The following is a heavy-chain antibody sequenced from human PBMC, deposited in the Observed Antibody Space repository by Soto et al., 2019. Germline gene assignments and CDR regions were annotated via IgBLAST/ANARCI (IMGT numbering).Heavy chain of an antibody. V-gene: IGHV1-69*13. Sequence: SVKVSCKASGGTFSSYAISWVRQAPGQGLEWMGGIIPIFGTANYAQKFQGRVTITADESTSTAYMELSSLRSEDTAVYYCARGAYGDPYYYSGMDVWGQGTTVTVSS. J-gene: IGHJ6*02. CDR1: GGTFSSYA. D-gene: IGHD4-17*01. CDR2: IIPIFGTA. CDR3: ARGAYGDPYYYSGMDV.